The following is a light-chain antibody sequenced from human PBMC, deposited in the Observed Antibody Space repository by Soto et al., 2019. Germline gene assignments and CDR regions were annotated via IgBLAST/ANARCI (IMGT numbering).Light chain of an antibody. V-gene: IGKV3-15*01. CDR2: GAS. Sequence: EIVMTQSPATLSVSPGERATLSCRASQSVSNNLAWYQQKPGQAPRLLIYGASTRATGIPARFSGSGSGTEFTLTISSLQSEDFAVYYCQQYNNLRTFGQGTKLEIK. J-gene: IGKJ2*01. CDR1: QSVSNN. CDR3: QQYNNLRT.